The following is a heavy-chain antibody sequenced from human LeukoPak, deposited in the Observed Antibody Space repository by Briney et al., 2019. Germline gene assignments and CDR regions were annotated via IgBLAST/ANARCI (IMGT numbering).Heavy chain of an antibody. Sequence: GESLKISCKGSRYSFTSYWIGWVRQMPGKGLEWMVVIYPGDSDTRYSPSFQGQGTISADKSISTAYLQWNSLKASDTAMYECARFVGACSGGSCYSDYWGQGTLVTVSS. CDR1: RYSFTSYW. CDR2: IYPGDSDT. J-gene: IGHJ4*02. V-gene: IGHV5-51*01. D-gene: IGHD2-15*01. CDR3: ARFVGACSGGSCYSDY.